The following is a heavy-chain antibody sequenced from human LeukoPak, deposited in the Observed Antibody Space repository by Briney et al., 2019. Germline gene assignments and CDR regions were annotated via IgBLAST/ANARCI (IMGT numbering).Heavy chain of an antibody. Sequence: GGSLRLSCAASGFTFSDYYMSWIRQAPGKGLEWVSYISSSGSNIYYADSVKGRFTIYRENDKNSVYLQMNSLRDEDTAVYYCARGGSGYSYGKIDSWGQGILVTVSS. CDR2: ISSSGSNI. CDR3: ARGGSGYSYGKIDS. CDR1: GFTFSDYY. V-gene: IGHV3-11*04. J-gene: IGHJ4*02. D-gene: IGHD5-18*01.